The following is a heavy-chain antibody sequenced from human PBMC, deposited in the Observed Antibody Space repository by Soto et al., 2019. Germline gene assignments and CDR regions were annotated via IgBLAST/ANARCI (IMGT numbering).Heavy chain of an antibody. Sequence: PGGSLRLSCAASGFTFSSYSMNWVRQAPGKGLEWVSSISSSSSYIYYADSVKGRFTISRDNAKNSLYLQMNGLRAEDTAVYYCARDYGSGSYYYGMDVWGQGTTVTVSS. CDR1: GFTFSSYS. CDR3: ARDYGSGSYYYGMDV. D-gene: IGHD3-10*01. V-gene: IGHV3-21*01. CDR2: ISSSSSYI. J-gene: IGHJ6*02.